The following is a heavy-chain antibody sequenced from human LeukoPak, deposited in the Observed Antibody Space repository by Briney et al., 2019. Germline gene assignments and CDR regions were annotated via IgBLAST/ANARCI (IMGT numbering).Heavy chain of an antibody. CDR3: ASSPPTGITVSYFDY. CDR2: LSDSGASK. Sequence: GGSLRLSCAASGFTFSSYAMTWVRQAPGKGLEWVSALSDSGASKYYADSVKGRFTISRDNSKNTLYLQMNSLTADDTAVYYCASSPPTGITVSYFDYWGPGTLVTVSS. V-gene: IGHV3-23*01. D-gene: IGHD4-23*01. CDR1: GFTFSSYA. J-gene: IGHJ4*02.